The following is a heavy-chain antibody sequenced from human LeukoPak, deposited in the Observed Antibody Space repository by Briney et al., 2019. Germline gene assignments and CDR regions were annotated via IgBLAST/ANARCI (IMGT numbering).Heavy chain of an antibody. CDR3: ARVGGYYDILTGGFDY. V-gene: IGHV4-39*07. CDR1: GGSISSSSYY. D-gene: IGHD3-9*01. CDR2: IYYSGST. Sequence: SETLSLTCTVSGGSISSSSYYWGWIRQPPGKGLEWIGSIYYSGSTYYNPSLKSRVTISVDTSKNQFSLKLSSVTAADTAVYYCARVGGYYDILTGGFDYWGQGTLVTVSS. J-gene: IGHJ4*02.